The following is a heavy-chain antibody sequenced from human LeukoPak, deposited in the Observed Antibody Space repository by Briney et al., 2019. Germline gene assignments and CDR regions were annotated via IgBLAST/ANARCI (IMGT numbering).Heavy chain of an antibody. J-gene: IGHJ4*02. CDR3: ARDPPDSYSSGWYYFDY. Sequence: SVKVSCKASGGTFSSYAISWVRQAPGQGLEWMGRIIPIFGTANYAQKFQGRVTITTDESTSTAHMELSSLRSEDTAVYYCARDPPDSYSSGWYYFDYWGQGTLVTVSS. D-gene: IGHD6-19*01. CDR2: IIPIFGTA. CDR1: GGTFSSYA. V-gene: IGHV1-69*05.